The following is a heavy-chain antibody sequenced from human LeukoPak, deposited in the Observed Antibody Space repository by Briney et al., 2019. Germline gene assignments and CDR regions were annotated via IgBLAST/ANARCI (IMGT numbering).Heavy chain of an antibody. Sequence: PGRSLRLSCAASGFTFSSCAMHWVRQAPGKGLEWVAVISYDGSNKYYADSVKGRFTISRDNSKNTLYPQMNSLRAEDTAVYYCARDLYSSGYYPYYYYMDVWGKGTTVTVSS. D-gene: IGHD3-22*01. CDR1: GFTFSSCA. J-gene: IGHJ6*03. CDR2: ISYDGSNK. V-gene: IGHV3-30*01. CDR3: ARDLYSSGYYPYYYYMDV.